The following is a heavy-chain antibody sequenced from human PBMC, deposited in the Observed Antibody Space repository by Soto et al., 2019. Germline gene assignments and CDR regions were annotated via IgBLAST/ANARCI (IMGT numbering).Heavy chain of an antibody. CDR2: IYYSGST. CDR1: GGSISSYY. V-gene: IGHV4-59*01. J-gene: IGHJ4*02. D-gene: IGHD5-18*01. Sequence: SETLSLTCTVSGGSISSYYWSWIRQPPGKGLEWIGYIYYSGSTNYNPSLKSRVTISVDTSKNQFSLKLSSVTAADTAVYYCASGEGVAMVPWAYDYWGQGALVTVSS. CDR3: ASGEGVAMVPWAYDY.